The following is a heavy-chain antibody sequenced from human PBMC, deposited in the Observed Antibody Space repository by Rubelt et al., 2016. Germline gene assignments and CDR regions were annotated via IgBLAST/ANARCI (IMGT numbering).Heavy chain of an antibody. Sequence: QVQLQESGPGLVKPSETLSLTCTVSGDSISSYYWTWIRQPPGKGLEWIGYIYYSGSTNYNPSLKSRVTISVDTSKNQFSLKLSSVTAADTAVYYCARAPQNWAYYYYGMDVWGQGTTVTVSS. D-gene: IGHD7-27*01. V-gene: IGHV4-59*01. CDR3: ARAPQNWAYYYYGMDV. CDR2: IYYSGST. J-gene: IGHJ6*02. CDR1: GDSISSYY.